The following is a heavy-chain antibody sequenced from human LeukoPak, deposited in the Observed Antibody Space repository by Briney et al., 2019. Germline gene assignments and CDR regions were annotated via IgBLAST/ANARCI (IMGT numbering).Heavy chain of an antibody. V-gene: IGHV3-74*01. J-gene: IGHJ4*02. CDR1: GFTFSSYW. D-gene: IGHD3-9*01. Sequence: PGGSLRLSCAASGFTFSSYWMHWVRQAPGKGLVRVSRINSDGSSTSYADSVKGRFTISRDNAKNTLYLQMNSLRAEGTAVYYCASPLTGYYNGPYDYWGQGTLVTVSS. CDR3: ASPLTGYYNGPYDY. CDR2: INSDGSST.